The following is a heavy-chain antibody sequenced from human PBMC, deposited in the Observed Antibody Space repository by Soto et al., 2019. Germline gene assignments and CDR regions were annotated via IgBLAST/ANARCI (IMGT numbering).Heavy chain of an antibody. D-gene: IGHD2-2*02. CDR3: ATGPSCRSTSCYKGGYYSYYYGMDV. CDR1: AGPFSSYA. Sequence: GGSVKVSCNSSAGPFSSYAMSSGRQAPVQGLEWIAAITPIFGTANYAQKFQGRVTITADESTSTAYMELSSLRSEDTAVYYCATGPSCRSTSCYKGGYYSYYYGMDVWGQGTTVTVSS. CDR2: ITPIFGTA. V-gene: IGHV1-69*13. J-gene: IGHJ6*01.